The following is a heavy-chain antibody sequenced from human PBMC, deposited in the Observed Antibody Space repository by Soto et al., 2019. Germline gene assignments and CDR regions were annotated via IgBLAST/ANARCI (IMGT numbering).Heavy chain of an antibody. CDR3: SLLSH. J-gene: IGHJ1*01. CDR1: RLTFDSYG. V-gene: IGHV3-23*01. Sequence: ERSLRLPCIAHRLTFDSYGLSGVRNAHAKALHWVSTLTAPGDTTYYADSVKGRFTISLDSSKNALYLQMNSLRVEDTAVYFSSLLSHW. CDR2: LTAPGDTT.